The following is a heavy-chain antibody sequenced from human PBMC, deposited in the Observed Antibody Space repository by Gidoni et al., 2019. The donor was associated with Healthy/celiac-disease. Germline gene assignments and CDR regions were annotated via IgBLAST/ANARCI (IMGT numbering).Heavy chain of an antibody. CDR2: ISWDGGST. D-gene: IGHD2-21*02. J-gene: IGHJ4*02. Sequence: EVQLVESGGVVVQPGGSLRLSCAASGFTFDDYAMHWVRQAPGKGLEWVSLISWDGGSTYYADSVKGRFTISRDNSKNSLYLQMNSLRAEDTALYYCAKSYYCGGDCYIRGGFDYWGQGTLVTVSS. CDR3: AKSYYCGGDCYIRGGFDY. V-gene: IGHV3-43D*03. CDR1: GFTFDDYA.